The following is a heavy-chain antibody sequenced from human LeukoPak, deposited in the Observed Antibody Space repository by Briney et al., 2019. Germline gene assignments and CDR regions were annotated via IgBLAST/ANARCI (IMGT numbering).Heavy chain of an antibody. J-gene: IGHJ3*02. V-gene: IGHV3-48*01. Sequence: ARSLTLSCAASGFTFSSYSMNWVRQAPGKGLEWVSYISSSSSTIYYADSVKGRFTISKDNAKNSLYLQVNGLRAEDAAVYYCARCGKSLYSSGWRSLMGFDIWRQGTMVTVS. CDR2: ISSSSSTI. D-gene: IGHD6-19*01. CDR3: ARCGKSLYSSGWRSLMGFDI. CDR1: GFTFSSYS.